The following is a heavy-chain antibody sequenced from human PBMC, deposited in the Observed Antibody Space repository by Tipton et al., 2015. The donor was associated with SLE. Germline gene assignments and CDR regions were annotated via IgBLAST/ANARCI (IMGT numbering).Heavy chain of an antibody. CDR3: ATHTSSWYLSS. CDR1: GASMSGDY. V-gene: IGHV4-59*08. Sequence: TLSLTCTVSGASMSGDYWSWIRQPPGGGLEWIGYVFYSGNTRYNPSLQSRVSISIDTSKSRFSLRLTSVTAADTAIYYCATHTSSWYLSSWGQGTLVTVSS. CDR2: VFYSGNT. D-gene: IGHD6-13*01. J-gene: IGHJ5*02.